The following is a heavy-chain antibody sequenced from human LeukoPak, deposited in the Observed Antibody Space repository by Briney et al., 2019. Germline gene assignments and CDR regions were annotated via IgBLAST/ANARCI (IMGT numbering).Heavy chain of an antibody. Sequence: PSETLSLTCSVSGASISTISYYCDWIRQPPGKGLEWIGSLYYTGRASYNPSLESRVTISEDPSTQQFSLKLTSVTAADTAVYFCARHRVDSGGWYDDSWGQGTLVTVSS. D-gene: IGHD6-19*01. CDR3: ARHRVDSGGWYDDS. J-gene: IGHJ4*02. CDR1: GASISTISYY. V-gene: IGHV4-39*01. CDR2: LYYTGRA.